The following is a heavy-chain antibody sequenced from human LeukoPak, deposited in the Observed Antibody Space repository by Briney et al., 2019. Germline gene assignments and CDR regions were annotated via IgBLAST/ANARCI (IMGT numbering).Heavy chain of an antibody. Sequence: SETLSLTCTVSGGSISSGDYYWSWLRQPPGKGLEWIGYIYYSGSTYYNPSLKSRVTISVDTSKNQFSLKLSSVTAADTAGYYCAREEARVLEWLPKPNAFDIWGQGTMVTVSS. V-gene: IGHV4-30-4*01. D-gene: IGHD3-3*01. CDR2: IYYSGST. CDR1: GGSISSGDYY. J-gene: IGHJ3*02. CDR3: AREEARVLEWLPKPNAFDI.